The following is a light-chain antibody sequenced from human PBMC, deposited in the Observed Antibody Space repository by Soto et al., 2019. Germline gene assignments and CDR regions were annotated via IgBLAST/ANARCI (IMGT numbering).Light chain of an antibody. CDR2: EVT. CDR3: TSSGGNDIWV. V-gene: IGLV2-8*01. CDR1: SRDVGAYKY. Sequence: QSALTQPPSASGSPGQSVTISCTGTSRDVGAYKYVSWYQQYPGKAPKLMIYEVTKRPSGVPDRFSGSKSGNTASLTVSGLQAEDEADDYCTSSGGNDIWVFGGGTKLTVL. J-gene: IGLJ3*02.